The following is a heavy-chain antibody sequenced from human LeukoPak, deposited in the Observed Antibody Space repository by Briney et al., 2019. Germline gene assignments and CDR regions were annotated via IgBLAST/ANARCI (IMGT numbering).Heavy chain of an antibody. CDR3: AKDISFRSIIVLPAAMDY. CDR1: GFSFDDYA. CDR2: ISWNSCST. Sequence: GGSLRLSCAASGFSFDDYAMHCVRQAPGKGLEWVSGISWNSCSTGYADSVKGRFTISRDNAKNSPYLKMNSMRAEDMAMYYCAKDISFRSIIVLPAAMDYWGQATLTIVSS. V-gene: IGHV3-9*03. J-gene: IGHJ4*02. D-gene: IGHD2-2*01.